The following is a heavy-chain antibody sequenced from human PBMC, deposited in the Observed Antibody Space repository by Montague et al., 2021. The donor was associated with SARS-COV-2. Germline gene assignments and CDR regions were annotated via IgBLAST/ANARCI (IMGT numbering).Heavy chain of an antibody. V-gene: IGHV4-39*01. D-gene: IGHD3-9*01. CDR2: IYYSGST. CDR1: GGSISSSSYY. Sequence: SETLSLTCTVSGGSISSSSYYWGWIRQPPGKGLEWIGSIYYSGSTYYNPSLKSRVTISVDTSKNQFSLKLSSVTAADTAVYYCVRSRAKRYFDWNKLDAHVKPYYFDYWGQGTLVTVSS. J-gene: IGHJ4*02. CDR3: VRSRAKRYFDWNKLDAHVKPYYFDY.